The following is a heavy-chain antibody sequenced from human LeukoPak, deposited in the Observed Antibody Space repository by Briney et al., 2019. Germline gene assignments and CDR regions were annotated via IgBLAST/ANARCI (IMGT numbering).Heavy chain of an antibody. Sequence: GGSLRLSCAASGFTFSNAWMSWVRQAPGKGLEWVGRIKSKTDGGTTGYAAPVKGRFTISRDDSKNTLYLQMNSLKTEDTAVYYCTTDRYCSGGSCYYRIFVDWGQGTLVTVSS. J-gene: IGHJ4*02. V-gene: IGHV3-15*01. D-gene: IGHD2-15*01. CDR2: IKSKTDGGTT. CDR1: GFTFSNAW. CDR3: TTDRYCSGGSCYYRIFVD.